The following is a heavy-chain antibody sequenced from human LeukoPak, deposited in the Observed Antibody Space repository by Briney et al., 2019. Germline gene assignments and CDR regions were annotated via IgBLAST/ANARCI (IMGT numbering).Heavy chain of an antibody. Sequence: GGSLRLSCAAPGFTVSSNYMSWVRQAPGKGLEWVSVIYSGGSTYYADSVKGRFTISRDNSKNTLYLQMNSLRAEGTAVYYCARDSGSSGWYGDFDYWGQGTLVTVSS. CDR3: ARDSGSSGWYGDFDY. J-gene: IGHJ4*02. CDR2: IYSGGST. V-gene: IGHV3-66*01. D-gene: IGHD6-19*01. CDR1: GFTVSSNY.